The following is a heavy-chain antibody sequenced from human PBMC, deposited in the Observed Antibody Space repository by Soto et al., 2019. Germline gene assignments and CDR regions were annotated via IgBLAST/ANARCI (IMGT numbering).Heavy chain of an antibody. V-gene: IGHV1-69*12. D-gene: IGHD6-13*01. Sequence: QVQLVQSGAEVKKPGSSVKVSCKASGGTFSGYAISWVRQAPGQGLEWMGGIIPIFGTANYAQKFQGRVTITADEYTSTAYMELSSLRSEDTAVYYCAGRGSSSSFTPTYFQHWGQGTLVTVSS. CDR1: GGTFSGYA. CDR2: IIPIFGTA. J-gene: IGHJ1*01. CDR3: AGRGSSSSFTPTYFQH.